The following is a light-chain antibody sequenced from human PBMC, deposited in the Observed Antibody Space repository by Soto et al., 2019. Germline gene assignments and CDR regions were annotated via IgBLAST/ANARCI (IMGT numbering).Light chain of an antibody. CDR1: QGISSW. CDR2: AAS. CDR3: QQTTSFPLT. J-gene: IGKJ4*01. Sequence: DIQMTQSPSFVSASVGDRVTITCRASQGISSWLAWYQHKPGRAPKLLIHAASSLESGXXXXXXXXXXXXXXXXTISSLQHEDFATYYCQQTTSFPLTFGGGTKVEIK. V-gene: IGKV1-12*01.